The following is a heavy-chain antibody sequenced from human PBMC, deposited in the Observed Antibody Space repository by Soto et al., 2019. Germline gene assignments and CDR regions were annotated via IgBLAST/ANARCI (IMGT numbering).Heavy chain of an antibody. V-gene: IGHV3-23*01. CDR3: AKVSPYSSSWIYYYYGMDV. Sequence: LRLSCAASGFSFSSYAMSWVRQAPGKGLEWVSAVSGDGRSTHYADSVKGRFTISGDNSKNTLYLQMNSLRAEDTAIYYCAKVSPYSSSWIYYYYGMDVWGQGTTVTVSS. J-gene: IGHJ6*02. D-gene: IGHD6-13*01. CDR1: GFSFSSYA. CDR2: VSGDGRST.